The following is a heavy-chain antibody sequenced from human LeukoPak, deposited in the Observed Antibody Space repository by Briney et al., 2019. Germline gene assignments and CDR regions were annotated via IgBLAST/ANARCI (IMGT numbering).Heavy chain of an antibody. J-gene: IGHJ4*02. CDR2: IYYSGRF. CDR1: GGSIRSGDYF. V-gene: IGHV4-31*03. D-gene: IGHD3-22*01. CDR3: ARGRAPWDYDSSDYFDS. Sequence: SETLSLTCTVSGGSIRSGDYFWSWIRQHPGKGLEWIGDIYYSGRFTYNPSLKSRPSMSVDTSKNQFSLKLISVTAADTAVYYCARGRAPWDYDSSDYFDSWGQGTLVTVSS.